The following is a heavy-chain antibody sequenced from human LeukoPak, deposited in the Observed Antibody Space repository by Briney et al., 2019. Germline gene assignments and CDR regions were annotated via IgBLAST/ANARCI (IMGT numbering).Heavy chain of an antibody. CDR1: GGSISTYY. D-gene: IGHD3-22*01. CDR2: IYYSGST. Sequence: SETLSLTCTVSGGSISTYYWSWIRQPPGKGLEWIGYIYYSGSTNYNPSLKSRVTLSVDTSKNQFSLNLSSVTAEDTAVYYCARAPQYYDSSGYYYYYMDVWGKGTTVTVSS. CDR3: ARAPQYYDSSGYYYYYMDV. V-gene: IGHV4-59*01. J-gene: IGHJ6*03.